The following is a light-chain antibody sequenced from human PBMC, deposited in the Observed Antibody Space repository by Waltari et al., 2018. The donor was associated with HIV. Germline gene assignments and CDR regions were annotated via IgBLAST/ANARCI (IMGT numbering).Light chain of an antibody. CDR2: RDS. CDR3: QVWDSSTGVV. CDR1: NIGSKN. Sequence: SDELTQSLSVSVALGQTARITCGGNNIGSKNVHWYQPKPGQAPVLVIYRDSNRPSGIPVRFAGSNSGNTATLTFSRAQAGDESDYYGQVWDSSTGVVFGGGTKLTDL. V-gene: IGLV3-9*01. J-gene: IGLJ2*01.